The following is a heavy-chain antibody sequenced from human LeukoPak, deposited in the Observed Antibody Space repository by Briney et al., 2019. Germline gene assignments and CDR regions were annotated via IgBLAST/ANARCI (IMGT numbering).Heavy chain of an antibody. Sequence: SETLSLTCTVSGGSISSYYWSWVRQPPGKGLEWIGYVSYSGSTDYNPSLKSRVTISVDTSKNQFSLKLSSVTAADTAVYYCARVNWELLNAFDIWGQGTMVTVSS. V-gene: IGHV4-59*01. CDR1: GGSISSYY. J-gene: IGHJ3*02. CDR3: ARVNWELLNAFDI. CDR2: VSYSGST. D-gene: IGHD1-26*01.